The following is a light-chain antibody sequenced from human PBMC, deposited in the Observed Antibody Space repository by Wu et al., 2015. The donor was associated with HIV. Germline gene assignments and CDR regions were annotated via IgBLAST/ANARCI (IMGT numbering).Light chain of an antibody. J-gene: IGKJ1*01. CDR3: QQYNKWPQT. Sequence: EVVMTQSPATLSVSPGESATLSCRASRSVSSNIAWYQQKPGQAPRLFIYGTSTRATGIPARFSGSGSGTEFTLNISSTQSEDFGVYYCQQYNKWPQTFGQGTKVDIK. V-gene: IGKV3-15*01. CDR1: RSVSSN. CDR2: GTS.